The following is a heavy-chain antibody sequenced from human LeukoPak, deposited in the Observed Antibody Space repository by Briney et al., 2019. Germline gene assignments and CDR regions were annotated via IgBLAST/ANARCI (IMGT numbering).Heavy chain of an antibody. CDR2: IFSGGGT. V-gene: IGHV3-53*01. CDR3: ARDLDGPENY. D-gene: IGHD3-3*01. CDR1: GVTVTSTD. J-gene: IGHJ4*02. Sequence: RGGSLRLSCAVSGVTVTSTDMSWVRQAPGKGLEWLSVIFSGGGTYYRGSMEGRFTISRDNSKNTLYLQMNSLRADDTAVYYCARDLDGPENYWGQGTLVTVSS.